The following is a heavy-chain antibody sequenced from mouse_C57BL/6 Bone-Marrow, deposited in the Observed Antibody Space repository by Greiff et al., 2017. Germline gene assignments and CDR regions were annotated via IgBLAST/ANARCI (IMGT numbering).Heavy chain of an antibody. CDR2: ISNGGGST. Sequence: EVQLVESGGGLVQPGGSLKLSCAASGFTFSDYYMYWVRQTPEKRLEWVAYISNGGGSTYYPDTVKGRFTISRDNAKNTLYLQMSRLKSEDTAMYYCARHLYFDVWGTGTTVTVSS. CDR1: GFTFSDYY. CDR3: ARHLYFDV. J-gene: IGHJ1*03. V-gene: IGHV5-12*01.